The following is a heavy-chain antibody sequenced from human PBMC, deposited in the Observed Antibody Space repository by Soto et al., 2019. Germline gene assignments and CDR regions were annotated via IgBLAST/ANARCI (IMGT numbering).Heavy chain of an antibody. D-gene: IGHD2-2*01. CDR2: ISSSSTTA. CDR3: GGGPPDIILVPTATPY. Sequence: EVQLVDSGGGLVQPGGSLRLSCAASGFTFNSYGMIWVRQAPGKGLEWVSYISSSSTTAYYAESVKGRFTISRDNVKNSLYLPMKRLKDEGTANYCWGGGPPDIILVPTATPYWGQGTLVTVSS. V-gene: IGHV3-48*02. J-gene: IGHJ4*02. CDR1: GFTFNSYG.